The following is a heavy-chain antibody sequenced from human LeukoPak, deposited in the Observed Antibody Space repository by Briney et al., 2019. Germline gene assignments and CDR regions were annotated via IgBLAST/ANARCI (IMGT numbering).Heavy chain of an antibody. V-gene: IGHV3-53*01. CDR2: IYSGGST. D-gene: IGHD2-15*01. Sequence: GGSLRLSCAASGFTVSSNYMSWVRQAPGKGLEWASVIYSGGSTYYADSVKGRFTISRDNSKNTLYLQMNSLRAEDTAVYYCASQVVVAATVAFDIWGQGTMVTVPS. CDR3: ASQVVVAATVAFDI. J-gene: IGHJ3*02. CDR1: GFTVSSNY.